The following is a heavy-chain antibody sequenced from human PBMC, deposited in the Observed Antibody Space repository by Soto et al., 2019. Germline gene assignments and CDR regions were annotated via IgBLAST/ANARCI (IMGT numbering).Heavy chain of an antibody. V-gene: IGHV1-8*02. D-gene: IGHD6-13*01. Sequence: ASVKVSCKASGYSFINFDISWVRQAAGQGPEWLGWMNPGSGKTGYTSKFQGRVAMTRDASTATSHLDLTSLTSDDTAVYYCARMASAGTLNWFDPWGPGTLVTVSS. CDR1: GYSFINFD. CDR2: MNPGSGKT. J-gene: IGHJ5*02. CDR3: ARMASAGTLNWFDP.